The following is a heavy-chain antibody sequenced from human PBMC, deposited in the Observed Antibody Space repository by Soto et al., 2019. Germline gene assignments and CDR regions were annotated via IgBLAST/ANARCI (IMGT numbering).Heavy chain of an antibody. D-gene: IGHD2-2*01. J-gene: IGHJ4*02. V-gene: IGHV3-48*02. Sequence: EVQLVESGGGLVQPGGSLRLSCAASGFTFSSYSMNWVRQAPGKGLEWVSYISSSSTIYYADSVKGRFTISRDNAKNSLYLQMNSLRDEDTAVYYCARDRKLVVVPAAIGYFDYWGQGTLVTVSS. CDR3: ARDRKLVVVPAAIGYFDY. CDR2: ISSSSTI. CDR1: GFTFSSYS.